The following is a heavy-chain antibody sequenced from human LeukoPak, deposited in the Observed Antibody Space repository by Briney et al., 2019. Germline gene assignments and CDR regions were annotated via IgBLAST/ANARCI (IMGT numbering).Heavy chain of an antibody. Sequence: GGSLRLSCAASGFTFSTYGMHWVRQAPGKGLEWVAVISYDGSNKYYADSVKGRFTISRDNSKNTLYLQMNSLRAEDTAVYYCAKEDSGSYTFFDYWGQGTLVTVSS. CDR3: AKEDSGSYTFFDY. CDR2: ISYDGSNK. V-gene: IGHV3-30*18. J-gene: IGHJ4*02. D-gene: IGHD3-22*01. CDR1: GFTFSTYG.